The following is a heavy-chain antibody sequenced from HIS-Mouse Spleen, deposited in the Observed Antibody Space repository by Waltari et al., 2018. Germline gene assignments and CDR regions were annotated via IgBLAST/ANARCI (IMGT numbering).Heavy chain of an antibody. CDR3: AREGIAAAGNYFDY. Sequence: EVQLVESGGGLVKPGGSLRLSCAASGFTFSSYSMNWVRQAPGKGLEWVSSISSSSSYIYYAASVKGRFTISRDNAKNSLYLQMNSLRAEDTAVYYCAREGIAAAGNYFDYWGQGTLVTVSS. CDR2: ISSSSSYI. D-gene: IGHD6-13*01. J-gene: IGHJ4*02. CDR1: GFTFSSYS. V-gene: IGHV3-21*01.